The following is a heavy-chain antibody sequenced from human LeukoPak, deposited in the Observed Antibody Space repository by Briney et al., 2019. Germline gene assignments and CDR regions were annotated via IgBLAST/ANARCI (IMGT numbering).Heavy chain of an antibody. Sequence: SQTLSLTCTVSGGSISSGDYYWSWIRQPPGKGLEWIGYIYYSGSTYYNPSLKSRVTISVDTSKNQFSLKLSSVTAADTAVYYCARAGTPDYGDHSNYFDYWGQGTLVTVSS. J-gene: IGHJ4*02. CDR3: ARAGTPDYGDHSNYFDY. D-gene: IGHD4-17*01. V-gene: IGHV4-30-4*01. CDR2: IYYSGST. CDR1: GGSISSGDYY.